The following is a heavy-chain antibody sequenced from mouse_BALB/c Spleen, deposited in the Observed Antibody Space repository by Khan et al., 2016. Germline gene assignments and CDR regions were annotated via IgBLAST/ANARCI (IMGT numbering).Heavy chain of an antibody. CDR2: IDPYYGGP. CDR1: GYTFTDYD. J-gene: IGHJ2*01. CDR3: ARGAYGNDVDY. D-gene: IGHD2-10*02. V-gene: IGHV1S135*01. Sequence: EVQLQESGPELEKPGASVKISCKASGYTFTDYDMNWVKQSNGKSLEWIGYIDPYYGGPRYHQKFKGKSPLTVDKSSSTAYMQLNSLTSEDSAVYYEARGAYGNDVDYWGKGTTLTVSS.